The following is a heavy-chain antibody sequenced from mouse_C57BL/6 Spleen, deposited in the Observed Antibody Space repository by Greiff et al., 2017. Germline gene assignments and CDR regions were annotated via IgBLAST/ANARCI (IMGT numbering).Heavy chain of an antibody. V-gene: IGHV1-78*01. Sequence: QVQLQQSDAELVKPGASVKISCKVSGYTFTDHTIHWMKQRPEQGLEWIGYIYPRDGSTKYNAKFKGKATLTADKSSSTAYLQLNSLTSEDAAVYICASSYDPPYYFDYWGQGTTLTVSS. CDR1: GYTFTDHT. CDR2: IYPRDGST. J-gene: IGHJ2*01. D-gene: IGHD2-12*01. CDR3: ASSYDPPYYFDY.